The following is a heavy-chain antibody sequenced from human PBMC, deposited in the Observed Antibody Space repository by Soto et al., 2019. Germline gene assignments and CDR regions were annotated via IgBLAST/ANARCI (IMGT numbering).Heavy chain of an antibody. J-gene: IGHJ5*02. Sequence: QLQLQESGPGLVKPSETLSLTCTVSGGSISSSSYSWGWIRQPPGKGLEWIGSIYYSGSTDYNPSLKSRVTISVDTSKNHFSLKLSSMTAADTAVYYCARSYTVIGEIWFDPWGQGTLVTVSS. V-gene: IGHV4-39*02. CDR1: GGSISSSSYS. CDR2: IYYSGST. D-gene: IGHD2-21*01. CDR3: ARSYTVIGEIWFDP.